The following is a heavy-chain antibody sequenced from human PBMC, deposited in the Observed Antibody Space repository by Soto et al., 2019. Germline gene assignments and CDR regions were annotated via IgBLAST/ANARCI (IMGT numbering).Heavy chain of an antibody. CDR1: GFTFSSYA. V-gene: IGHV3-23*01. J-gene: IGHJ4*02. CDR3: AKPTLGVATFFDY. D-gene: IGHD3-3*01. CDR2: ISGSGGST. Sequence: GGSLRLSFAACGFTFSSYAMSLVRQAPGKGLEWVSAISGSGGSTYYADSVKGRFTISRDNSKNTLYLQMNSLRAEDTAVYYCAKPTLGVATFFDYWGQGTLVTVSS.